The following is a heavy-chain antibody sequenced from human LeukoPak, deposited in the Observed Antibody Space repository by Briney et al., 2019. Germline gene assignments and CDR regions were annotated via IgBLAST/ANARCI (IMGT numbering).Heavy chain of an antibody. CDR3: ARWLRYSSSWYYFDY. J-gene: IGHJ4*02. CDR1: GGSISSGSYY. V-gene: IGHV4-61*02. CDR2: IYTSGST. D-gene: IGHD6-13*01. Sequence: SQTLSLTCTVSGGSISSGSYYWSWIRQPAGKGLEWIGRIYTSGSTNYYPSLKSRVTISVDTSKNQFSLKLSSVTAADTAVYYCARWLRYSSSWYYFDYWGQGTLVTVSS.